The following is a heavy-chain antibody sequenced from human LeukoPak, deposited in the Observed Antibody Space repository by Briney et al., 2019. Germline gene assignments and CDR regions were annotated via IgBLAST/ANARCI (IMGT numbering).Heavy chain of an antibody. Sequence: ASVKVSCKASGYGFSTYDMSWVRQAPGQGLELMGGISTGNGNTKYAQNFQGRVTLTTDTSTSTAYMELWSLRSDDTAVYYCARDDSGSVPYWGQGTLVTVSS. D-gene: IGHD1-26*01. CDR3: ARDDSGSVPY. V-gene: IGHV1-18*01. J-gene: IGHJ4*02. CDR1: GYGFSTYD. CDR2: ISTGNGNT.